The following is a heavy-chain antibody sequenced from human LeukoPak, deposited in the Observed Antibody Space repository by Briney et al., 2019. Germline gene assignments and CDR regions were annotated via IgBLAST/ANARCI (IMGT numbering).Heavy chain of an antibody. CDR2: IYYSGST. CDR3: ARASSTWWFDY. J-gene: IGHJ4*02. D-gene: IGHD6-13*01. CDR1: GASISSGAYY. V-gene: IGHV4-31*03. Sequence: PSETLSLTCTVSGASISSGAYYWSWIRQHPGKGLECIGYIYYSGSTYYNPSLKSRVTISVDTSKNQFSLNLRSVTAADTAVYYCARASSTWWFDYWGQGTLVTVSS.